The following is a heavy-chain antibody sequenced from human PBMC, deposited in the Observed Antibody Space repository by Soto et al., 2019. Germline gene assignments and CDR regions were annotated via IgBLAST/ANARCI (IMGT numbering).Heavy chain of an antibody. D-gene: IGHD2-15*01. Sequence: GGSLRLSCAASGFTVSSNYMSWVRQAPGKGLEWVSVIYSGGSTYYADSVKGRFTISRDNSKNTLYLQMNSLRAEDTAVYYCARDPLGYCSGGSCYASNYWGQGTLVTVSS. J-gene: IGHJ4*02. CDR2: IYSGGST. CDR1: GFTVSSNY. V-gene: IGHV3-66*01. CDR3: ARDPLGYCSGGSCYASNY.